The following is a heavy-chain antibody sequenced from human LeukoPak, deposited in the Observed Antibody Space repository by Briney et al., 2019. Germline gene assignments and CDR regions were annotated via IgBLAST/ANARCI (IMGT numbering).Heavy chain of an antibody. CDR1: GFIVSNDY. V-gene: IGHV3-53*01. J-gene: IGHJ4*02. D-gene: IGHD3/OR15-3a*01. Sequence: PGGSLRLSCAASGFIVSNDYMSWVRQAPGKGLEWVSVIYRGGSTYYADSVKGRFTISRDNTRNILYLEMNSLRVEDTAVYYCARDLNWLLFDYWGQGALVTVSS. CDR3: ARDLNWLLFDY. CDR2: IYRGGST.